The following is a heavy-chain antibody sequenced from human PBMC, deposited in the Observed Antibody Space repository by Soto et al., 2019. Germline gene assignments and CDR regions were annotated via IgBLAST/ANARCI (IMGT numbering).Heavy chain of an antibody. Sequence: QVQLQESGPGLVKPSGTLSLTCAVSGGSISSTNWWSWVRQPPGKGLEWIGEIWHSGSTNYNLSLRSRGTIPVDKANNQFALNLRSVTAADTAVYFCARVRVPDGFDIWGQGTMVTVSS. CDR3: ARVRVPDGFDI. CDR2: IWHSGST. V-gene: IGHV4-4*02. J-gene: IGHJ3*02. CDR1: GGSISSTNW.